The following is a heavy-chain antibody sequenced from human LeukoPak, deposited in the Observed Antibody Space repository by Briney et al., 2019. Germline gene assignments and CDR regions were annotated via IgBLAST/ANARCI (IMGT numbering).Heavy chain of an antibody. J-gene: IGHJ5*02. D-gene: IGHD4-23*01. CDR3: AKDSLLTVVSPVAAS. V-gene: IGHV3-7*01. CDR1: GFTFSTYW. Sequence: GGSLRLSCAASGFTFSTYWMSWVRQAPGKGLEWVANIKQDGSGKYYVDSVKGRFAISRDNAKNSLFLQMNTLRVEDTAVYYCAKDSLLTVVSPVAASWGQGILVTVSS. CDR2: IKQDGSGK.